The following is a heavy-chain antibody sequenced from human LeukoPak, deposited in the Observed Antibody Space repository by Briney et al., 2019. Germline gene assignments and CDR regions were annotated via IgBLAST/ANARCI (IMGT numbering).Heavy chain of an antibody. CDR1: GGSFSGYY. V-gene: IGHV4-34*01. D-gene: IGHD3-22*01. CDR2: INHSGST. J-gene: IGHJ4*02. CDR3: ARGPSHYYDSSGYYGY. Sequence: SETLSLTCAVYGGSFSGYYWSWIRQPPGKGLEWIGEINHSGSTNYNPSLKSRVTISVDTSKNQFSLKLSSVTAADTAVYYCARGPSHYYDSSGYYGYWGQGTLVTASS.